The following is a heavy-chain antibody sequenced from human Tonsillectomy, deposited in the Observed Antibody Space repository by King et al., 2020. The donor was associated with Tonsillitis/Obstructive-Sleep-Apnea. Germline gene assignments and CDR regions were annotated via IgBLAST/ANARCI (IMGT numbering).Heavy chain of an antibody. Sequence: VQLQQSGPGLVKPSQTLSLTCAISGDSVSSNSAAWNWIRQSPSRGLEWLGRTYYRSKWYNDYAVSVKSRITINPDTSKNQFSLQLNSVTPEDTAVYYCARDYDYYDSSGYYHPWFAPWGQGTLVTVSS. J-gene: IGHJ5*02. V-gene: IGHV6-1*01. CDR1: GDSVSSNSAA. CDR3: ARDYDYYDSSGYYHPWFAP. D-gene: IGHD3-22*01. CDR2: TYYRSKWYN.